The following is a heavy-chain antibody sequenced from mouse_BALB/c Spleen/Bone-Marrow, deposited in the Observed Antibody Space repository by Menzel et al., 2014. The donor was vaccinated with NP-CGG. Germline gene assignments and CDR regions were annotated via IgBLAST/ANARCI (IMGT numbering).Heavy chain of an antibody. D-gene: IGHD5-1*01. V-gene: IGHV1-18*01. Sequence: VQLQQSGPELVKPGASMRISCRASGYSFTAYTMNWVKQSHGKNLEWIGLINPYNGGTSYNQKFKGKATLTVDKSSSTAYMELLSLTSEDSAVYYCVSWSTTGAMDYWGQGTSVTVSS. CDR2: INPYNGGT. J-gene: IGHJ4*01. CDR3: VSWSTTGAMDY. CDR1: GYSFTAYT.